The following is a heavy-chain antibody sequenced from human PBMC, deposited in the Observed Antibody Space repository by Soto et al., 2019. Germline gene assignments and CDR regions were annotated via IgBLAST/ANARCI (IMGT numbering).Heavy chain of an antibody. CDR3: ARESTIFGVVIDFDY. D-gene: IGHD3-3*01. Sequence: GGSLRLSCAASGFTFSSYSMNWVRQAPGKGLEWVSSISSSSSYIYYADSVKGRFTISRDNAKNQLYLQMNSLRAEDTAVYYCARESTIFGVVIDFDYWGQGTLVTVSS. CDR1: GFTFSSYS. CDR2: ISSSSSYI. J-gene: IGHJ4*02. V-gene: IGHV3-21*01.